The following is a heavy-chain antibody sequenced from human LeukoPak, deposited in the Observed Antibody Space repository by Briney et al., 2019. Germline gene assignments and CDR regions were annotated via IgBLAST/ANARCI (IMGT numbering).Heavy chain of an antibody. CDR3: ARDPGEGNYSDY. CDR1: GFTFSNYA. V-gene: IGHV3-30*01. Sequence: GGSLRLSCAASGFTFSNYALHWVRQAPGKGLEWVAIISYDGSNKYYADSVKGRFTISRDNSKNTLYLQMNSLRAEDTAVYYCARDPGEGNYSDYWGQGTLVTVSS. CDR2: ISYDGSNK. J-gene: IGHJ4*02. D-gene: IGHD7-27*01.